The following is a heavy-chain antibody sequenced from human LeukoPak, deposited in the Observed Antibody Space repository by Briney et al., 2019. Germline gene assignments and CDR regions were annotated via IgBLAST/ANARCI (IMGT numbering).Heavy chain of an antibody. D-gene: IGHD3-10*01. CDR3: AIRYGSGEKYYYYYYMDV. CDR1: GYTFTSYD. Sequence: GASVKVSCKASGYTFTSYDINWVRQATGQGLEGRGGMNPNSGNTGYAQKFQGRVTMTRNPSIITAYMELSSLRSEDTAVYYCAIRYGSGEKYYYYYYMDVWGKGTTVTVSS. J-gene: IGHJ6*03. V-gene: IGHV1-8*01. CDR2: MNPNSGNT.